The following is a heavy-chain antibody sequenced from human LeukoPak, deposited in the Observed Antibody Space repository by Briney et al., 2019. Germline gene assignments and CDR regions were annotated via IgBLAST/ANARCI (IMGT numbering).Heavy chain of an antibody. CDR3: ARMNYIIDY. Sequence: PSETLSLTCTVSGGSISSSSYYWGWIRQPPGKGLEWIGSIYYSGSTYYNPSLKSRVTISIDTSKNQFSLKLSSVTAADTAVYYCARMNYIIDYWGQGIQVTVSS. CDR1: GGSISSSSYY. CDR2: IYYSGST. V-gene: IGHV4-39*07. J-gene: IGHJ4*02. D-gene: IGHD3-10*01.